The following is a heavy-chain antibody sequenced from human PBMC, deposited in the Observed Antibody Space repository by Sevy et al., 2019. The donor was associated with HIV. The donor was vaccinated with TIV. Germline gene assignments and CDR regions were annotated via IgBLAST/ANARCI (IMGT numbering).Heavy chain of an antibody. V-gene: IGHV3-33*08. CDR1: RLTFSTYV. J-gene: IGHJ4*02. CDR2: IWHDANSE. CDR3: ASEAGYGTDSRPFDY. D-gene: IGHD4-17*01. Sequence: GGSLRLSCVASRLTFSTYVMHWVRQAPGKGLEWVALIWHDANSEYYADSVKGRFTISRDNSKNTLYLQMNSLRAEDTAVYYCASEAGYGTDSRPFDYWGQGTLVTVSS.